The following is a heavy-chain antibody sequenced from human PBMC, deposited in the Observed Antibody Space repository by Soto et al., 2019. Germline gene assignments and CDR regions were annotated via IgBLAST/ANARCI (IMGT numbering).Heavy chain of an antibody. J-gene: IGHJ6*02. V-gene: IGHV3-30*18. D-gene: IGHD2-15*01. CDR1: GFTFSSYG. CDR2: ISYDGSNK. CDR3: AKDLLGYCSGGSCYPKMIYYYYCGMDV. Sequence: QPGGSLRLSCAASGFTFSSYGMHWVRQAPGKGLEWVAVISYDGSNKYYADSVKGRFTISRDNSKNTLYLQMNSLRAEDTAVYYCAKDLLGYCSGGSCYPKMIYYYYCGMDVWGQGTTVTVSS.